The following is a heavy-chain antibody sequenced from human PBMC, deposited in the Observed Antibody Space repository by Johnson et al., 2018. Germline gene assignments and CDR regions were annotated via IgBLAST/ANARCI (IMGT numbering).Heavy chain of an antibody. CDR1: GYTLSAYA. J-gene: IGHJ3*02. Sequence: QVQLVQSGAEVKAPGASVSVSCKASGYTLSAYATHWVRQAPGQGLEWMGWIHNVNTRYSQKFQDRITFTSDTAASTAYMELSSLGSEDTAVYSCARFKSSDGVFAFAILGQGTMVTVSP. CDR3: ARFKSSDGVFAFAI. D-gene: IGHD4-17*01. V-gene: IGHV1-3*01. CDR2: IHNVNT.